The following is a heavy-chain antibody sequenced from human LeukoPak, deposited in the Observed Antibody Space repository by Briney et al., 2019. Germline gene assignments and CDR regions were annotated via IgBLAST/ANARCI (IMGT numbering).Heavy chain of an antibody. CDR2: IIPILGIA. J-gene: IGHJ4*02. V-gene: IGHV1-69*04. D-gene: IGHD6-13*01. CDR3: ARDEAPGIAAPDY. Sequence: SVKVSCKASGGTFSSYAISWVRQAPGQGLEWMGRIIPILGIANYAQKFQGRVTITADKSTSTAYMELSSPRSEDTAVYYCARDEAPGIAAPDYWGQGTLVTVSS. CDR1: GGTFSSYA.